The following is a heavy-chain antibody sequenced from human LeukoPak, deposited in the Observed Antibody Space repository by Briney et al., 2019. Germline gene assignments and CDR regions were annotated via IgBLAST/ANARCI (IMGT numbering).Heavy chain of an antibody. CDR1: GGTFSSYA. CDR2: SIPIFGTA. V-gene: IGHV1-69*05. J-gene: IGHJ6*03. Sequence: EASVKVSCKASGGTFSSYAISWVRQAPGQGLEWMGGSIPIFGTANYAQKFQGRVTITTDESTSTAYMELSSLRSEDTAVYYCAVGDYYGSGSYYPYYYYYMDVWGKGTTVTVSS. D-gene: IGHD3-10*01. CDR3: AVGDYYGSGSYYPYYYYYMDV.